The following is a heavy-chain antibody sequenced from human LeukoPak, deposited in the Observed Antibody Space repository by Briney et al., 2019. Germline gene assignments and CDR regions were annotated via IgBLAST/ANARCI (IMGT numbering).Heavy chain of an antibody. J-gene: IGHJ5*02. D-gene: IGHD2-2*01. V-gene: IGHV4-34*01. CDR3: ARGQVPAARGYNWFDP. Sequence: SETLSLTCAVSGWSFNDFYWNWIRQPPGKGLEWIGEINARGDTNYNPSLKSRVTISVDSSKNQFSLTLTSMIAADTAIYYCARGQVPAARGYNWFDPWGQGTLATVSS. CDR1: GWSFNDFY. CDR2: INARGDT.